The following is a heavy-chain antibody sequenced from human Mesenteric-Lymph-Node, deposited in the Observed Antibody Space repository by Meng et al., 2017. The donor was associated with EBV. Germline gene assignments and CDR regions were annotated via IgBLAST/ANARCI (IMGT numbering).Heavy chain of an antibody. D-gene: IGHD3-22*01. V-gene: IGHV4-4*02. CDR1: RGSSCISNW. CDR2: VYHSGTT. J-gene: IGHJ3*02. CDR3: ARDRPWDTMIESARWAFDI. Sequence: HGWCAGLVEPGERRFRNCAGFRGSSCISNWWSWGPQPGGEGLEWIVEVYHSGTTNYNPSRKSRVTISVDKSKNQFSLKLSSLTAADTAVYYCARDRPWDTMIESARWAFDIWGQGTMVTVSS.